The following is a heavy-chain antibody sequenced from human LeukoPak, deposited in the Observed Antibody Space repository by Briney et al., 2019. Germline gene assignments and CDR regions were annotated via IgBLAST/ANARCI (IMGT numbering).Heavy chain of an antibody. Sequence: GASVKVSCKASGYTFTSYAMHWVRQAPGQRLEWMGWINAGNGNTKYSQKFQGSVTVTRDASASTAYMELSSLRSEDTAVYYCAREKRGYSYGYWFDPWGQGTLVTVSS. V-gene: IGHV1-3*01. CDR2: INAGNGNT. J-gene: IGHJ5*02. CDR1: GYTFTSYA. D-gene: IGHD5-18*01. CDR3: AREKRGYSYGYWFDP.